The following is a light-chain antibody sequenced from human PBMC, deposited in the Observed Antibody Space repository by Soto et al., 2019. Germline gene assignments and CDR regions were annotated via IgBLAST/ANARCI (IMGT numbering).Light chain of an antibody. J-gene: IGKJ2*01. CDR1: QTVSSW. CDR3: QQYNRYSSYT. V-gene: IGKV1-5*03. CDR2: KAS. Sequence: DMQMTQFPSTLSASIGDRVTITCRASQTVSSWLAWYQQKPGKAPKLLIYKASTLETGVPSRFSGSGSGTDFTLTISSLQPDDFATYYCQQYNRYSSYTFGQGTRLEIK.